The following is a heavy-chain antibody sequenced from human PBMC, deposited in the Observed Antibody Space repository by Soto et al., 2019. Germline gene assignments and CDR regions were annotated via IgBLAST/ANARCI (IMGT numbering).Heavy chain of an antibody. J-gene: IGHJ6*02. CDR2: ISYDGSNT. D-gene: IGHD7-27*01. Sequence: PGGSLRLSCAASGFTFRSYGMHWFRQAPGRGLEWVAVISYDGSNTYYEDSVKGRFTISRDNSKNTLYLQTNSLRAEDTAVYYCAKNRLANSPYYYYYYGMDVWGQGTTVTVSS. CDR3: AKNRLANSPYYYYYYGMDV. CDR1: GFTFRSYG. V-gene: IGHV3-30*18.